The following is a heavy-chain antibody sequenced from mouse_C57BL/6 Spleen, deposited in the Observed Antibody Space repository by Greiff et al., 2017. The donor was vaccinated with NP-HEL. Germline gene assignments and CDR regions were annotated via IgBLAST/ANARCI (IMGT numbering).Heavy chain of an antibody. CDR2: ISYDGSN. CDR3: ARVSPLYAMDY. J-gene: IGHJ4*01. Sequence: EVQVVESGPGLVKPSQSLSLTCSVTGYSITSGYYWNWIRQFPGNKLEWMGYISYDGSNNYNPSLKNRISITRDTSKNQFFLKLNSVTTEDTATYYCARVSPLYAMDYWGQGTSVTVSS. V-gene: IGHV3-6*01. D-gene: IGHD6-1*01. CDR1: GYSITSGYY.